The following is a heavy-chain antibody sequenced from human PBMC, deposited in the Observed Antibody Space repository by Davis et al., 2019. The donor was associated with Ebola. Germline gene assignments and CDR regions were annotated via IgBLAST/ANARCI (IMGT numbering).Heavy chain of an antibody. Sequence: PGGSLRLSCAASGFTFSSFWMHWVRQPPGKGLVWVSRTNSDGGSTSYADSVKGRFTISRDNAKNSLYLQMNSLRAEDTAVYYCAREPLIAVASNYYYYGMDVWGQGTTVTVSS. CDR1: GFTFSSFW. J-gene: IGHJ6*02. D-gene: IGHD6-19*01. CDR3: AREPLIAVASNYYYYGMDV. CDR2: TNSDGGST. V-gene: IGHV3-74*01.